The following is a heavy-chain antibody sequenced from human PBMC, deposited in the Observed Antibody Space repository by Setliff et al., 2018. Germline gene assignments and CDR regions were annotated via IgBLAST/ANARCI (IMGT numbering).Heavy chain of an antibody. D-gene: IGHD6-25*01. J-gene: IGHJ4*02. Sequence: PGGSLRLSCEASGFTFSSYSMNWVRQAPGKGLEWVSSISSTSTYIYYADSVKGRFTISRDNAKNSLYLQMNSLRAEDTAVYYCARDSGNSGMIDYWGQGTPVTVSS. V-gene: IGHV3-21*01. CDR3: ARDSGNSGMIDY. CDR1: GFTFSSYS. CDR2: ISSTSTYI.